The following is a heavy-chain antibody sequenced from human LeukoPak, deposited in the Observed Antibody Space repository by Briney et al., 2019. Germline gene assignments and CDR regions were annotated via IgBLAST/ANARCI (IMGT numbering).Heavy chain of an antibody. J-gene: IGHJ4*02. CDR1: GGTFSSYA. D-gene: IGHD3/OR15-3a*01. Sequence: ASVKVSCKASGGTFSSYAISWVRQAPGQGLEWMGRIIPILGIANYAQKFQGRVTSTADKSTSTAYMELSSLRSEDTAVYYCAGAIGLPVSHYWGQGTLVTVSS. CDR2: IIPILGIA. V-gene: IGHV1-69*04. CDR3: AGAIGLPVSHY.